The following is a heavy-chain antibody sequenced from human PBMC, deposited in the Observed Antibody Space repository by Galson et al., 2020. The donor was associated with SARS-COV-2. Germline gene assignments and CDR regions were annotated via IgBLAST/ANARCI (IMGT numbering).Heavy chain of an antibody. CDR1: GFIFSSYA. CDR3: AKDMGNIVVVATAIQY. D-gene: IGHD2-2*01. Sequence: GGSLRLSCAASGFIFSSYAMTWVRQAPGKGLEWVSSIRGSGYATYYADSVKGRFTISRDNAKNRLDLQMDSLRVEDTAVYYCAKDMGNIVVVATAIQYWGQGTVVTVSS. J-gene: IGHJ4*02. CDR2: IRGSGYAT. V-gene: IGHV3-23*01.